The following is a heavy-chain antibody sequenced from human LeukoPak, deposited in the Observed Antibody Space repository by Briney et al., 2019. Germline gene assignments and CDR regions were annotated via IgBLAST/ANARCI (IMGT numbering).Heavy chain of an antibody. Sequence: SETLSLTCAVYGGSFSGYYWSWIRQPPGKGLEWIGEINHSGSTNYNPSLKSRVTISVDTSKNQFSLKLSSVTAADTAVYYCARDRSGSGWHISDAFDIWGQGTMVTVSS. D-gene: IGHD6-19*01. CDR2: INHSGST. CDR3: ARDRSGSGWHISDAFDI. V-gene: IGHV4-34*01. CDR1: GGSFSGYY. J-gene: IGHJ3*02.